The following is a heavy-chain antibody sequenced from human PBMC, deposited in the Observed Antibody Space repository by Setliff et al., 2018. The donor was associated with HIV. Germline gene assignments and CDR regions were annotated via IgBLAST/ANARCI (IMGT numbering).Heavy chain of an antibody. CDR3: VRDDNYFDTTGYYPYFDY. J-gene: IGHJ4*02. CDR2: IAGHNGDT. Sequence: ASVKVSCKTSGYTFISFGISWVRQAPGQGLEWMGWIAGHNGDTKYDQMLQGRVTVAADISTSTAYMELRSLRSDDTAMYYCVRDDNYFDTTGYYPYFDYWGQGTQVTVS. V-gene: IGHV1-18*01. D-gene: IGHD3-22*01. CDR1: GYTFISFG.